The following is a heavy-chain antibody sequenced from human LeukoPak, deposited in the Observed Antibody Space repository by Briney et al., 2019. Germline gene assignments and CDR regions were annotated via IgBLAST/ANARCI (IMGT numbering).Heavy chain of an antibody. J-gene: IGHJ4*02. Sequence: SETLSLTCTVSGGSISSTSYFWGWIRQPPGKGLEWIGTIYYSGSTYNPSLKSRVTISVDTSKNQFSLRLSSVTAADSAVYYCASLDLRQSYYVDYWGQGTLVTVSS. CDR2: IYYSGST. V-gene: IGHV4-39*01. CDR1: GGSISSTSYF. CDR3: ASLDLRQSYYVDY. D-gene: IGHD3-10*01.